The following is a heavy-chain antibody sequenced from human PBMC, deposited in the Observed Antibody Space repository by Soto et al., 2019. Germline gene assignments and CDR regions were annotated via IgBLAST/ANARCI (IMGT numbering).Heavy chain of an antibody. J-gene: IGHJ4*02. CDR2: INGGDANT. CDR3: ARGFDGSADY. V-gene: IGHV1-3*01. CDR1: GYSFTSNA. D-gene: IGHD3-10*01. Sequence: ASVKVSWEASGYSFTSNAIHLMLHAPGQSCEWMGWINGGDANTQYSQNFQGRVTLSRDTSATTAYMELRSLRSEDTAVYYCARGFDGSADYWGQGTLVAVSS.